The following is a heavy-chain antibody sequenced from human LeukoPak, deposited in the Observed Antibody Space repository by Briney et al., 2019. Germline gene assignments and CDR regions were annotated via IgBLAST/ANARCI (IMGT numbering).Heavy chain of an antibody. J-gene: IGHJ4*02. D-gene: IGHD1-1*01. CDR2: ISSSSSYI. V-gene: IGHV3-21*01. CDR3: ATHRKLPGDY. Sequence: GGSLRLSCAASGFRFSSYWMTWVRQAPGKGLEWVSSISSSSSYIYYADSVKGRFTISRDNAKNSLYLQMNSLRAEDTAVYYCATHRKLPGDYWGQGTLVTVSS. CDR1: GFRFSSYW.